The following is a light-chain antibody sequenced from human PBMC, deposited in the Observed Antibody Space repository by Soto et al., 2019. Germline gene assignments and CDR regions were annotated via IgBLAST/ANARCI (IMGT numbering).Light chain of an antibody. CDR1: SSDIGSYNF. V-gene: IGLV2-14*01. Sequence: QSALTQPASVSGSPGQSITISCTGSSSDIGSYNFVSWYQQHPGKAPRLVIYEVSSRPSGVSFRFSGSKSGNTASLTISGVQDDEEGDYYCSSSTKSTSAHVFGRGTKLTVL. CDR2: EVS. CDR3: SSSTKSTSAHV. J-gene: IGLJ1*01.